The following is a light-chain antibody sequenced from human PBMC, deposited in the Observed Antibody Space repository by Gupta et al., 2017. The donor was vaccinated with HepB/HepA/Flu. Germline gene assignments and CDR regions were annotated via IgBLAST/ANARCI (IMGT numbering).Light chain of an antibody. CDR2: GNS. V-gene: IGLV1-40*01. Sequence: QSVLTQPPSVSGAPAQRVTISCTGSSSNIVAGYDVHWYQQLPGTAPKLLIYGNSNRPSGVPDRFSGSKSGTSASLDITGLQAGDEADYDCKAYDSRLSVAVFGTGTKVTVL. CDR3: KAYDSRLSVAV. CDR1: SSNIVAGYD. J-gene: IGLJ3*02.